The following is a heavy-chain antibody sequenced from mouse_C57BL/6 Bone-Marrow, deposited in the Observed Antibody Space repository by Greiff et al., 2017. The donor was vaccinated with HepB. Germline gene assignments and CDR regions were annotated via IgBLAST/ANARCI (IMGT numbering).Heavy chain of an antibody. J-gene: IGHJ2*01. Sequence: VQLQQSGPELVKPGASVKISCKASGYSFTGYYMNWVKQSPEKSLEWIGEINPSTGGTTYNQKFKAKATLTVDKSSSTAYMQLKSLTSEDSAVYYCASDYSNYTYYFDYWGQGTTLTVSS. CDR2: INPSTGGT. CDR3: ASDYSNYTYYFDY. V-gene: IGHV1-42*01. D-gene: IGHD2-5*01. CDR1: GYSFTGYY.